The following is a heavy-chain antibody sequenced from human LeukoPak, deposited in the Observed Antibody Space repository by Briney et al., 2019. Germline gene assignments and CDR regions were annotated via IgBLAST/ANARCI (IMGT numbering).Heavy chain of an antibody. J-gene: IGHJ4*02. CDR1: GDSVSGYSAA. CDR3: ARGDRAYTYRQTLTL. Sequence: SQTLSVSCAISGDSVSGYSAAWNWIRQSPSRGLEWLGRTYYMSKWYNEYALSVKSQVTINADTSKNQFSLQLNSVTPEDTAVYFCARGDRAYTYRQTLTLWGQGTLLTVSS. D-gene: IGHD5-18*01. V-gene: IGHV6-1*01. CDR2: TYYMSKWYN.